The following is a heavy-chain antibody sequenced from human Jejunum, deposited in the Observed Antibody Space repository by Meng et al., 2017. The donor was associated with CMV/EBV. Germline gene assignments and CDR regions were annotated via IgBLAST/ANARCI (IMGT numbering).Heavy chain of an antibody. CDR3: ARVITTLGVPMHFDS. J-gene: IGHJ4*02. CDR1: GYIFSSYG. Sequence: GYIFSSYGISRVRPGPGLGLVWMGWISTFYGDTDYALNFQCSVTLTKDTTTHTAYMEMRSLKSDATAVCYCARVITTLGVPMHFDSWGQGTLVTVSS. V-gene: IGHV1-18*01. CDR2: ISTFYGDT. D-gene: IGHD3-3*01.